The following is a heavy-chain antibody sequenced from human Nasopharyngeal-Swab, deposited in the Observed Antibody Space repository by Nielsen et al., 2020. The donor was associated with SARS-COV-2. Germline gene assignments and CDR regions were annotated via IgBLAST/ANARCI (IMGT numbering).Heavy chain of an antibody. Sequence: LRLSCAISGDSVSSNSAAWNWIRQSPSRGLEWLGRTYYRSKWYNDYAVSVKSRITINPDTSKNQFSLQLNSVTPEDTAVYYCARDGFSNQWERSFDYWGQGTLVTVSS. J-gene: IGHJ4*02. V-gene: IGHV6-1*01. CDR2: TYYRSKWYN. CDR3: ARDGFSNQWERSFDY. D-gene: IGHD1-26*01. CDR1: GDSVSSNSAA.